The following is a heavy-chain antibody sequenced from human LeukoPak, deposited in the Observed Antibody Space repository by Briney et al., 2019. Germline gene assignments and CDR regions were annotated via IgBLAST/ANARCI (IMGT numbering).Heavy chain of an antibody. CDR2: ISTTSTSL. V-gene: IGHV3-48*04. CDR3: ARSGLEYFQY. D-gene: IGHD2-15*01. J-gene: IGHJ1*01. Sequence: PGGSLRLSCAASGFTFNFYSMNWVRQAPGKGLEWVSFISTTSTSLFYADSVMGRFTISRDNAKNSVYLQMNNLRAEDTAVYFCARSGLEYFQYWGQGTLVTVSS. CDR1: GFTFNFYS.